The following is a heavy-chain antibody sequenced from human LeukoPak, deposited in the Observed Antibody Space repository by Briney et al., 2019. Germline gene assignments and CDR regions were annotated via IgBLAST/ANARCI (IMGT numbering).Heavy chain of an antibody. V-gene: IGHV1-8*01. Sequence: ASVKVSCKASGYTFTSYDIHWVRHATGQGFEWMGWMNPNSGNTGYAQKFQGRVTMNRNTSISTAYMELSSLRSEDTAVYYCARGGYCSGGSCYLMESDYWGQGTLVTVSS. J-gene: IGHJ4*02. CDR1: GYTFTSYD. D-gene: IGHD2-15*01. CDR3: ARGGYCSGGSCYLMESDY. CDR2: MNPNSGNT.